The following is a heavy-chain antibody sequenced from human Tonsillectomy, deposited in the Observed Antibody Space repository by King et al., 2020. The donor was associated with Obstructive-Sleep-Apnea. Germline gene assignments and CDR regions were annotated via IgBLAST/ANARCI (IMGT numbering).Heavy chain of an antibody. D-gene: IGHD3-10*01. V-gene: IGHV3-43*01. J-gene: IGHJ6*02. Sequence: VQLVESGGVVVQPGGSLRLSCAASGFTFGDYTMHWVRRAPGKGLEWVSLITWDGVGPYYADSVKGRFTISRDNSKNSLYLQMNSLRTEDTAFYYCAKGTDYYGSGSYLSGMDVWGQGTTVTVSS. CDR1: GFTFGDYT. CDR2: ITWDGVGP. CDR3: AKGTDYYGSGSYLSGMDV.